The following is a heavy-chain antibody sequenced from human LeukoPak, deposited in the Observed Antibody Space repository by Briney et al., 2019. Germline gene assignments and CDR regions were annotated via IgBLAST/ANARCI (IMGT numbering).Heavy chain of an antibody. V-gene: IGHV3-43D*03. D-gene: IGHD2-2*01. CDR1: GFTFDDYA. Sequence: GGSLRLSCAASGFTFDDYAMHWVRQAPGKGLEWVSLISWDGGSTYYADSVKGRFTISRDNSKNSLYLQMNSLRAEDTALYYCAKELGLGYCSSTSCYTSDYWGQGTLVTVSS. J-gene: IGHJ4*02. CDR2: ISWDGGST. CDR3: AKELGLGYCSSTSCYTSDY.